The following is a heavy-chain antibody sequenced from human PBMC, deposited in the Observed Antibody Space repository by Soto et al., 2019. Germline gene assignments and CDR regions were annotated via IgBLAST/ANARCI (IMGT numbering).Heavy chain of an antibody. J-gene: IGHJ5*02. CDR1: GFTFISYA. V-gene: IGHV3-23*01. CDR2: ISGSGGST. D-gene: IGHD6-19*01. Sequence: GGSLIVSCAASGFTFISYAMSWVRQAPGKGLEWVSAISGSGGSTYYADSVKGRFTISRDNSKNTLYLKMNSLRAEDTAVYYCAKEAAVAGTFNWFDPWGQGHMVTV. CDR3: AKEAAVAGTFNWFDP.